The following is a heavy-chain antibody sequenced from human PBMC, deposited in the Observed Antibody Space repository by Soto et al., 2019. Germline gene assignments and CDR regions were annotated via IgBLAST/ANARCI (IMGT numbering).Heavy chain of an antibody. D-gene: IGHD3-22*01. V-gene: IGHV1-3*01. CDR1: GYTFTSYA. Sequence: ASVKVSCKASGYTFTSYAMHWVRQAPGHRLEWMGWITAGNGNTKYSQKFQGRVTITRDTSASTAYMELSMLRFDDTAVYYCARTKGDYYASSGYHYYFDYWGQGTLVTVSS. J-gene: IGHJ4*02. CDR3: ARTKGDYYASSGYHYYFDY. CDR2: ITAGNGNT.